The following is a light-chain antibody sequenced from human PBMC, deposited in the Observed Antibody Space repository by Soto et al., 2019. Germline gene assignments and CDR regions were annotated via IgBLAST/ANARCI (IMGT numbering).Light chain of an antibody. J-gene: IGKJ1*01. V-gene: IGKV3-20*01. Sequence: MVLTQSPGTLSLSPGERASLSCRASQSVSSTYLAWYQQKPGQAPRLLIYGTSTRATGIPDRFSGSGSGTDFTLTISRLEPEDFAVYFCHQCGRSFGQGTKVDIK. CDR2: GTS. CDR3: HQCGRS. CDR1: QSVSSTY.